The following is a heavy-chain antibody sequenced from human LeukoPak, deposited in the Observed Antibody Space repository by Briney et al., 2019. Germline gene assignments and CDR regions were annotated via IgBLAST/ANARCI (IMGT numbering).Heavy chain of an antibody. Sequence: PQTLSPTSGISADSIRSCNYYWSCIRQQPGKGLEWIGYIYHTEKTYYNPSLKSRVTMSVDRSKNQFSLTVTSVTAADTAMYYCARVGGATRLGWFDPWGQGTLVTVSS. CDR3: ARVGGATRLGWFDP. V-gene: IGHV4-30-2*01. D-gene: IGHD1-26*01. J-gene: IGHJ5*02. CDR1: ADSIRSCNYY. CDR2: IYHTEKT.